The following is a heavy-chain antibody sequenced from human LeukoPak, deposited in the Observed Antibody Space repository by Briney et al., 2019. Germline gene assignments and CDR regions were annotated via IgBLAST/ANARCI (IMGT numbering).Heavy chain of an antibody. CDR3: ARGDAFDI. CDR1: GYSFTSYW. J-gene: IGHJ3*02. Sequence: GESLKISCKASGYSFTSYWIGWVRQMPGKGLECMGIIFPGDSQTRYSPSFQGHVTMSADTSINTAYLQWSSLKASDTAIYYCARGDAFDIWGQGTVVTVSS. CDR2: IFPGDSQT. V-gene: IGHV5-51*01.